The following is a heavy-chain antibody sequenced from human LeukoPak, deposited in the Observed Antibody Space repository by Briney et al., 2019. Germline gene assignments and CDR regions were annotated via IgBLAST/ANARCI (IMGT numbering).Heavy chain of an antibody. V-gene: IGHV4-39*07. CDR3: ARDSSSSSWPFDY. CDR2: IYYSGST. CDR1: GGSISSSSYY. Sequence: SETLSLTCTVSGGSISSSSYYWGWIRQPPGKGLEWIGSIYYSGSTYYNPSLKSRVTISVDTSKNQFSLKLSSVTAADTAVYYCARDSSSSSWPFDYWGQGTLVTVSS. D-gene: IGHD6-13*01. J-gene: IGHJ4*02.